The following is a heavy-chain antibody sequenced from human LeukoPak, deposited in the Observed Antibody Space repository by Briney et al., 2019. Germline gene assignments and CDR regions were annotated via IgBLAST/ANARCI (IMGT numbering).Heavy chain of an antibody. J-gene: IGHJ4*02. CDR3: ANALQGIAVADSFDY. CDR2: INPSGGST. D-gene: IGHD6-19*01. V-gene: IGHV1-46*01. CDR1: GYTFTSYY. Sequence: EASVKLSCKASGYTFTSYYMHWVRQAPGQGLEWMGIINPSGGSTSYAQKFQGRVTMTRDMSTSTVYMELSSLRSEDTAVYYCANALQGIAVADSFDYWGQGTLVTVSS.